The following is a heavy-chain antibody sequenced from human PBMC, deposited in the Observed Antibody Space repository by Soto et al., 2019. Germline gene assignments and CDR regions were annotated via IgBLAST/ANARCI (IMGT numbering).Heavy chain of an antibody. D-gene: IGHD4-17*01. CDR2: VYATGTS. CDR1: GGSMSKFY. CDR3: VRDGSKTLRDCFDP. J-gene: IGHJ5*02. V-gene: IGHV4-4*07. Sequence: SETLSLTCSVSGGSMSKFYWSWIRKTAGKGLEWMGRVYATGTSDYNPSLRSRIAMSVDISKKAFSLRLRSVTAADTGVYYCVRDGSKTLRDCFDPWGQGILVTVSS.